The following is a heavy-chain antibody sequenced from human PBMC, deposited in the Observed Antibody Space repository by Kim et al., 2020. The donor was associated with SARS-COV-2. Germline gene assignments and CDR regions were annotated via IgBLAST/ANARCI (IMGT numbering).Heavy chain of an antibody. J-gene: IGHJ4*02. CDR3: AAEVYYDRSGGFDY. V-gene: IGHV3-30*07. Sequence: ADSVKGRFTISRDNSKNTLYLQMNSRRAEDTAVYYCAAEVYYDRSGGFDYWGQGTLVTVSS. D-gene: IGHD3-22*01.